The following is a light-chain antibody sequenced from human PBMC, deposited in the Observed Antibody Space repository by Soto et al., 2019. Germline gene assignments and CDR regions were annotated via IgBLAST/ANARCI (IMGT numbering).Light chain of an antibody. CDR3: QQSYSLPVWT. CDR1: QSVSSN. Sequence: IVMTQSPATLSVSPGERATLSCRASQSVSSNLAWYQQKPDQAPRLLIYGASTRATGIPARFSGSGSGTEFTLTISGLQSEDFATYYCQQSYSLPVWTFGQGTKVEIK. V-gene: IGKV3-15*01. J-gene: IGKJ1*01. CDR2: GAS.